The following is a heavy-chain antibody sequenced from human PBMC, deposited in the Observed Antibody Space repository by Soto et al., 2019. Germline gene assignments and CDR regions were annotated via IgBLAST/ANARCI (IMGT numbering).Heavy chain of an antibody. CDR3: VRVVATSIHRYDY. J-gene: IGHJ4*02. CDR1: GFTFGKNA. CDR2: ISYSGSDT. Sequence: PGGSLRLSCVGSGFTFGKNAMSWVRQAAGKGLQWVSAISYSGSDTFYADSVKGRFTISRDNSRNTLFPDMSGLRADDTAVYVCVRVVATSIHRYDYWGQGTLVTVSS. V-gene: IGHV3-23*01. D-gene: IGHD3-16*02.